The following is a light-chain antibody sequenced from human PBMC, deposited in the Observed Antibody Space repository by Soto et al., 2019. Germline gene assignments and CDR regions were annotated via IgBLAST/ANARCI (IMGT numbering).Light chain of an antibody. CDR1: QSVSSN. CDR3: QGYNDCLGGYT. J-gene: IGKJ2*01. Sequence: EIVMTQSPATLSVSPGERVTLSCRASQSVSSNLAWYQQKPGQAPSLLIYGASTRATGIPARFSGSGSGTEFTFTISSRRSEDFEFYYCQGYNDCLGGYTFGRGTKVEIK. V-gene: IGKV3-15*01. CDR2: GAS.